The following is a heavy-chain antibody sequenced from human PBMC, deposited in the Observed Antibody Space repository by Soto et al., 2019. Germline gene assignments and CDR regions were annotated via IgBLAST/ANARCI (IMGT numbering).Heavy chain of an antibody. CDR1: GFTFSSYA. J-gene: IGHJ6*02. Sequence: GGSLRLSCAASGFTFSSYAMSWVRQAPGKGLEWVSAISGSGGSTYYADSVKGRFTISRDNSKNTLYLQMNSLRAEDTAVYYCAKDPYYDFWSGYYSKPGYYGMDVWGQGTTVTVSS. D-gene: IGHD3-3*01. CDR3: AKDPYYDFWSGYYSKPGYYGMDV. V-gene: IGHV3-23*01. CDR2: ISGSGGST.